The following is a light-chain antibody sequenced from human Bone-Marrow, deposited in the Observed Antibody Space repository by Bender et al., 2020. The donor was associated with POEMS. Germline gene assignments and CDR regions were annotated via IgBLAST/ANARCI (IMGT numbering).Light chain of an antibody. CDR3: ASWDVSLSGEV. CDR2: SNN. J-gene: IGLJ3*02. Sequence: QSVLTQPPSASGTPGQTVTISCSGSNSNIGRNYVYWFQQFPGTAPKLLIYSNNQRPSGVPDRFSGSKSGTSASLAISGLRSEDEAVYYCASWDVSLSGEVFGGGTKLSVL. CDR1: NSNIGRNY. V-gene: IGLV1-47*01.